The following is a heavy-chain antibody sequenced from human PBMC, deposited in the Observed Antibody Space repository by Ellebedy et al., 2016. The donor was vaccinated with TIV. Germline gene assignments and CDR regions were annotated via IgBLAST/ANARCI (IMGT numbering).Heavy chain of an antibody. CDR3: AGASYPRVAAFDP. Sequence: MPGGSLRLSCTVSGGSVSSTSYHWSWIRQPPGKGLEWIGYVYYTGNTEYSPSLKSRVTISVDTSKNQFSLRLSSVTAADTAVYYCAGASYPRVAAFDPWGRGTLVTVSS. CDR2: VYYTGNT. J-gene: IGHJ5*02. CDR1: GGSVSSTSYH. D-gene: IGHD6-6*01. V-gene: IGHV4-61*01.